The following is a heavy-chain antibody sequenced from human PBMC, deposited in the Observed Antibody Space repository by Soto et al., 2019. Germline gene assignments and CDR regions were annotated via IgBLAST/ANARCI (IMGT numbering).Heavy chain of an antibody. CDR3: ARESTPHLGYCIDGICYNDY. V-gene: IGHV1-8*02. J-gene: IGHJ4*02. CDR1: GYTFTGYY. Sequence: ASVKVSFTASGYTFTGYYMHWVRQATGQGLEWMGWMNPNSGNTGYAQKFQGRVTMTRNTSISTAYMELSSLRSEDTAVYYCARESTPHLGYCIDGICYNDYWGQGTLVTVSS. D-gene: IGHD2-8*01. CDR2: MNPNSGNT.